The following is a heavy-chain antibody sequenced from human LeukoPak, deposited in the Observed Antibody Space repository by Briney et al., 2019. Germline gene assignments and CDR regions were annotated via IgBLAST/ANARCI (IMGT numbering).Heavy chain of an antibody. CDR1: GYTFSNYD. V-gene: IGHV1-8*03. CDR2: MSPTNGDT. J-gene: IGHJ5*02. Sequence: ASVKVSCKASGYTFSNYDINWMRQATGQGLEWMAWMSPTNGDTGYAQKFQGRVTLTRDTSMSTAYMELSSLTSEDTAVYYCARAASGHSSFDPWGQGTLVTVSS. D-gene: IGHD4-11*01. CDR3: ARAASGHSSFDP.